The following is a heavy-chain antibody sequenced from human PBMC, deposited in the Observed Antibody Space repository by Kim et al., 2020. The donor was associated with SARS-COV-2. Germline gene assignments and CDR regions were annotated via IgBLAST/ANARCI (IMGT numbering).Heavy chain of an antibody. J-gene: IGHJ3*01. V-gene: IGHV3-74*01. CDR2: LKSDGSS. Sequence: GGSLRLSCAASGFTFSIYWLHWVRQAPGKGLEWVSTLKSDGSSTYADSVKARFTVSRDNAKTTLLLQMNNLRVADTAVYFCVTVLEGRGDGGDVWGLG. CDR1: GFTFSIYW. CDR3: VTVLEGRGDGGDV. D-gene: IGHD3-16*01.